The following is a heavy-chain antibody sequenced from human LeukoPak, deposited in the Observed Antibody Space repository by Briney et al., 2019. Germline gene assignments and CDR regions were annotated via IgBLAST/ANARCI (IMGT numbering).Heavy chain of an antibody. CDR1: GFTFDDYA. D-gene: IGHD5-12*01. J-gene: IGHJ4*02. CDR2: ISWNSVSI. CDR3: AKVYGDGGYAYFDY. Sequence: GRSLRLSCAASGFTFDDYAMHWVRQAPGKGLEWVSGISWNSVSIGYADSVKGRFTISRNNAKNSLYLQMNSLRAEDTDLYYCAKVYGDGGYAYFDYWGQGTLVTVSS. V-gene: IGHV3-9*01.